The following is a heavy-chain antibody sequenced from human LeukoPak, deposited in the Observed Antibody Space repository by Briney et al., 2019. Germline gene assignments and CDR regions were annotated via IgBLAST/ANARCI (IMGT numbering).Heavy chain of an antibody. Sequence: GGSLRLSCAASGFTFSSYAMSWVRQAPGKGLEWVSGISGSGDSTYYADSVKGRFTISRDNSKNTLYVQVKSLGTEDTAAYYCAKGSYYDSSGSFYFDYWGRGTLVTVSS. D-gene: IGHD3-22*01. J-gene: IGHJ4*02. V-gene: IGHV3-23*01. CDR2: ISGSGDST. CDR1: GFTFSSYA. CDR3: AKGSYYDSSGSFYFDY.